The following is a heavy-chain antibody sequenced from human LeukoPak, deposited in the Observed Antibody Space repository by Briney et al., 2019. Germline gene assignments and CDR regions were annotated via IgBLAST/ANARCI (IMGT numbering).Heavy chain of an antibody. CDR2: ICYSGST. J-gene: IGHJ4*02. CDR1: GCSFSSYY. Sequence: PAETLSLTCAVSGCSFSSYYMSWIRQPPGKGLEWIGYICYSGSTNYYPYFKSRVTISVDTSKHQFSLKLYSVTAADTAFCYCARMGDDYSWYFYYWGRGVLVT. CDR3: ARMGDDYSWYFYY. V-gene: IGHV4-59*01. D-gene: IGHD2-15*01.